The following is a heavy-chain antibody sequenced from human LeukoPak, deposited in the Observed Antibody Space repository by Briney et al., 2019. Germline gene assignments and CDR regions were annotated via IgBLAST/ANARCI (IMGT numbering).Heavy chain of an antibody. J-gene: IGHJ4*02. CDR2: ISWNSGSI. CDR3: AKDISSSWLYYFDY. D-gene: IGHD6-13*01. V-gene: IGHV3-9*01. CDR1: GFTFDDYA. Sequence: GGSLRLSCAASGFTFDDYAMHWVRQAPGKGLEWVSGISWNSGSIGYADSVKGRFTISRDNAKNSLYLRMNSLRAEDTALYYCAKDISSSWLYYFDYWGQGTLVTVSS.